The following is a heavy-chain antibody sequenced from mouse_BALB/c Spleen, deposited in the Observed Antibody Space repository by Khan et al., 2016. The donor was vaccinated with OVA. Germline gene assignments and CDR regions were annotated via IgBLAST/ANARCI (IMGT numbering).Heavy chain of an antibody. J-gene: IGHJ2*01. V-gene: IGHV1S81*02. CDR2: TNPTNGRT. CDR1: GYTFTSYW. CDR3: ARNKKIGATYFDY. Sequence: QVQLQQSGAELVKAGASVKMSCKASGYTFTSYWMHWVKQRLGQGLEWFAETNPTNGRTYYNEKFKSKATLTVDKSTRTAYMLLSGPTFEDSAVYYCARNKKIGATYFDYWGQGTTLSVSS. D-gene: IGHD1-1*01.